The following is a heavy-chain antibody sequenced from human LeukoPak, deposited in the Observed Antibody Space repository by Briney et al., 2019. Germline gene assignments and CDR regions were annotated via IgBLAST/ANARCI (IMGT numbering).Heavy chain of an antibody. D-gene: IGHD1-26*01. CDR1: GFTFSSYA. CDR3: AKDVGATSVPYYFDY. V-gene: IGHV3-23*01. J-gene: IGHJ4*02. CDR2: ISGSGGST. Sequence: GGSLRLSCAASGFTFSSYAMSWVRQAPGKGLEWVSAISGSGGSTYYADSVKGRFTISRDNSKNTLYLQMNSLRAEDTAVYYCAKDVGATSVPYYFDYWGQGTLVTVSS.